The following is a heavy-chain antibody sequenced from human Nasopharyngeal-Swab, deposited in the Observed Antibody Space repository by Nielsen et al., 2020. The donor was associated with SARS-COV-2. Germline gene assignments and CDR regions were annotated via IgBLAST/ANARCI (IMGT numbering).Heavy chain of an antibody. D-gene: IGHD3-10*01. J-gene: IGHJ4*02. CDR2: IDWGDDK. CDR1: GFSLSTSGMC. CDR3: GRIPPHYFHIDY. V-gene: IGHV2-70*20. Sequence: SGPTLVKPTQTLTLTCTFSGFSLSTSGMCVSWVRQPPGKALEWLALIDWGDDKYYSTSLKTRLTISKDTSKNQVVLTMASMDPVDTATYYCGRIPPHYFHIDYWGQGTLVTVSS.